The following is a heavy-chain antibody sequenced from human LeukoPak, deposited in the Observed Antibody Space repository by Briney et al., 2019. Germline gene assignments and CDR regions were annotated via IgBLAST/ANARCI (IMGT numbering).Heavy chain of an antibody. CDR1: GGSISSYY. D-gene: IGHD3-9*01. CDR2: IYYSGST. Sequence: SETLSLTCTVSGGSISSYYWSWIRQPPVKELEWIGYIYYSGSTNYNPSLKSRVTISVDTSKNQFSLKLSSVTAADTAVYYCARDRGSHYDILTGYYRPGAFDIWAKGQWSPSLQ. V-gene: IGHV4-59*01. J-gene: IGHJ3*02. CDR3: ARDRGSHYDILTGYYRPGAFDI.